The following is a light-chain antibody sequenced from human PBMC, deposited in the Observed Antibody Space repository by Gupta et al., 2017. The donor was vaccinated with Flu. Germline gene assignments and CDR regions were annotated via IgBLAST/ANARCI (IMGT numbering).Light chain of an antibody. CDR3: SSYTGSGTV. CDR1: SSDIGGYNY. Sequence: QSALTPPASVSGSPGQSITISCTGTSSDIGGYNYVSWYQQHPGKAPKLMIYEVSYRPSGISDRFSGSKSANTASLTISGLQAEDEADYYCSSYTGSGTVFGGGTKLTVL. J-gene: IGLJ3*02. V-gene: IGLV2-14*01. CDR2: EVS.